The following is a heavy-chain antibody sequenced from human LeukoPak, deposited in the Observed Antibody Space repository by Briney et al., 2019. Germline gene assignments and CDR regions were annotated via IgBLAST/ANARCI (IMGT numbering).Heavy chain of an antibody. V-gene: IGHV4-39*07. Sequence: SETLSLTCTVSGGSISSSNYYWGWIRQPPGKGLEWIGSIYYSGSTNYNPSLKSRVTISVDTSKNQFSLKLSSVTAADTAVYYCARDRRDGYNNLYYYYYYMDVWGKGTTVTISS. J-gene: IGHJ6*03. CDR2: IYYSGST. D-gene: IGHD5-24*01. CDR3: ARDRRDGYNNLYYYYYYMDV. CDR1: GGSISSSNYY.